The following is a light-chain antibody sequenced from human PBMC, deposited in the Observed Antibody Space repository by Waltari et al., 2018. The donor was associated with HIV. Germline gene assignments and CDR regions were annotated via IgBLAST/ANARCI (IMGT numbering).Light chain of an antibody. V-gene: IGLV3-1*01. CDR1: KLGDRY. J-gene: IGLJ1*01. CDR3: QAWDSSTGLYV. Sequence: SYELTQPPSVSVSPGQTASITCSGEKLGDRYACWYQQKPGQSPVLVIYQDSKRPSVIPERFAGSNSGNTATLTISGTQAMDEAYYYCQAWDSSTGLYVFGTGTKVTVL. CDR2: QDS.